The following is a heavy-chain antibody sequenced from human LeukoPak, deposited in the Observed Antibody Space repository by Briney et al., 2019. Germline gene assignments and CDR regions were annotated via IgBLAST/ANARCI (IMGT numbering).Heavy chain of an antibody. V-gene: IGHV4-34*01. CDR2: INYSGST. CDR3: ARPRKYCSSTSCYRRYNNWFDP. Sequence: PSETLSLTCAVYGGSFSGYYWSWIRQPPGKGLEWIGEINYSGSTNYNPSLKSRVTISVDTSKNQFSLKLSSVTAADTAVYYCARPRKYCSSTSCYRRYNNWFDPWGQGTLVTVSS. J-gene: IGHJ5*02. D-gene: IGHD2-2*02. CDR1: GGSFSGYY.